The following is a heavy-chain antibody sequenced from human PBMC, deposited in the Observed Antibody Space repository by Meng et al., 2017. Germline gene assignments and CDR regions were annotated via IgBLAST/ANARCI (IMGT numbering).Heavy chain of an antibody. CDR3: ARVSEEVVPSAVAFDI. CDR1: GGTFSSYA. Sequence: SVKVSCKASGGTFSSYAISWVRQAPGQGLEWMGGIIPIFGTANYAQKFQGRVTITTDESTSTAYMELSSLSSEDTDVYYCARVSEEVVPSAVAFDIWGQGTMVTVSS. V-gene: IGHV1-69*05. J-gene: IGHJ3*02. D-gene: IGHD2-2*01. CDR2: IIPIFGTA.